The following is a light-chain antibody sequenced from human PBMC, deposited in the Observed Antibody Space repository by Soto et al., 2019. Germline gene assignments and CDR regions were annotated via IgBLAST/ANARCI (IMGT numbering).Light chain of an antibody. CDR2: GAS. CDR1: QSVSSN. J-gene: IGKJ5*01. CDR3: QQYNNWPPT. V-gene: IGKV3-15*01. Sequence: EIVMTQSPATLSVSPGERATLSCRASQSVSSNLAWYQQKHGQAPRLLIYGASTRATGIPARFSGIRSATDFTLTISSLQSEDFAVYYCQQYNNWPPTFGQGTRLEIK.